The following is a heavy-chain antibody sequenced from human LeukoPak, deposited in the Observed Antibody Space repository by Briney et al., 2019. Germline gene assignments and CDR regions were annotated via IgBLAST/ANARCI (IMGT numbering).Heavy chain of an antibody. J-gene: IGHJ4*02. Sequence: GGSLRLSCAASGFTFSSYAMSWVRQAPGKGLEWVSAISGSGGSTYYADSVKGRFTISRDNSKNTLYPQMNSLRAEDTAVYYCAKDQQYQLLYGNLDYWGQGTLVTVSS. D-gene: IGHD2-2*02. V-gene: IGHV3-23*01. CDR3: AKDQQYQLLYGNLDY. CDR2: ISGSGGST. CDR1: GFTFSSYA.